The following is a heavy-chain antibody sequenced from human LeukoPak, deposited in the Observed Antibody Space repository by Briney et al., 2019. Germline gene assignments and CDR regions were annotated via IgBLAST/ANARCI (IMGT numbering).Heavy chain of an antibody. CDR2: IGSSGGSR. V-gene: IGHV3-48*03. D-gene: IGHD5-24*01. CDR1: GFTFSSYE. CDR3: AREDGDAFDI. J-gene: IGHJ3*02. Sequence: GGSLRLSCAASGFTFSSYEMDWVRRAPGKGLEWVSYIGSSGGSRYYADSVKGRFISSRDNAKNSFYLQMNSLRVEDMAIYYCAREDGDAFDIWGQGTMVSVSS.